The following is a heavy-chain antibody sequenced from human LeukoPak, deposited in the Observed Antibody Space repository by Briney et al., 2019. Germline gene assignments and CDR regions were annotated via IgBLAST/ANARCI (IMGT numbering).Heavy chain of an antibody. J-gene: IGHJ3*02. D-gene: IGHD1-26*01. CDR1: GYTFTGYY. Sequence: ASVKVSCKASGYTFTGYYMHWVRQAPGQGLEWMGWINPNSGGTNYAQKFQGWVTVTRDTSISTAYMELSRLRSDDTAVYYCARVVGATRNDAFDIWGQGTMVTVSS. V-gene: IGHV1-2*04. CDR2: INPNSGGT. CDR3: ARVVGATRNDAFDI.